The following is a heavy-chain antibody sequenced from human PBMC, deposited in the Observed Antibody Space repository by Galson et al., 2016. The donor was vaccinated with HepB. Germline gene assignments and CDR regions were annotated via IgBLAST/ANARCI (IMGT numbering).Heavy chain of an antibody. V-gene: IGHV4-34*01. J-gene: IGHJ4*02. CDR1: GGSFSVYY. D-gene: IGHD5-18*01. Sequence: SETLSLTCAVYGGSFSVYYWTWIRQPPGKGLEWIGEINHSGSTNYNPSLKSRVTISVDTSKNQFSLNLSSVTAADTAVYYCARGRYTYVDYWGQGTLVAVSS. CDR3: ARGRYTYVDY. CDR2: INHSGST.